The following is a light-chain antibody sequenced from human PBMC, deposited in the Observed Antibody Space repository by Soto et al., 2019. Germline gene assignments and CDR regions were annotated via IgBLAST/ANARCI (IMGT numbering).Light chain of an antibody. CDR3: QQYETYSGT. CDR2: RAS. V-gene: IGKV1-5*03. J-gene: IGKJ3*01. CDR1: QTINTW. Sequence: DIQMTQSPSTLSASVGDRVTITCRASQTINTWLAWYQQKPGKAPKLLIYRASNLVSGVPSRFSGSGSGTEFTLTISSLQPDDFSIYYCQQYETYSGTFGPGTNVDI.